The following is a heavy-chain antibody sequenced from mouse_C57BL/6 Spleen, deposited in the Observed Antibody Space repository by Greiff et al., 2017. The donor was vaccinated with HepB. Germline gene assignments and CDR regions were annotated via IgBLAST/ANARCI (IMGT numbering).Heavy chain of an antibody. CDR2: IYPRSGNT. CDR3: ARKVTTVVDYAMDY. Sequence: QVQLQQSGAELARPGASVKLSCKASGYTFTSYGISWVKQRTGQGLEWIGEIYPRSGNTYYNEKFKGKDTLTADKSSSTAYMELRSLTSEDSAVYFCARKVTTVVDYAMDYWGQGTSVTVSP. CDR1: GYTFTSYG. V-gene: IGHV1-81*01. D-gene: IGHD1-1*01. J-gene: IGHJ4*01.